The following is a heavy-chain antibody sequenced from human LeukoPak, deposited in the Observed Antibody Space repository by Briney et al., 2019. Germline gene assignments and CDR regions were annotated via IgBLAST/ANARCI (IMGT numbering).Heavy chain of an antibody. D-gene: IGHD3-22*01. CDR3: ASCPFTRIVGSFDI. J-gene: IGHJ3*02. Sequence: GGSLRLSCAASGLTVSANCMSWVRQTPGQGLERVSSIYSDGDTYYTNSVKGRFTISRDNSKNRVYLQMNTLTAEDTARYYCASCPFTRIVGSFDIWGPGTLVTVSS. V-gene: IGHV3-53*01. CDR2: IYSDGDT. CDR1: GLTVSANC.